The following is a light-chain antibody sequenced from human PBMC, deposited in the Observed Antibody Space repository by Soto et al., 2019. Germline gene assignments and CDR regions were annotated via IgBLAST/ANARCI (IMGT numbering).Light chain of an antibody. CDR3: LQCYSSPYT. Sequence: DIQMTQSPSSLSASVGDRVTITCRASQSISSYLNWYQQKPGKAPKLLIYAASSLQSGVPSRFSGSGSGTDFTLTISSLQPEDFATYYCLQCYSSPYTFGQGTKLEIK. V-gene: IGKV1-39*01. J-gene: IGKJ2*01. CDR1: QSISSY. CDR2: AAS.